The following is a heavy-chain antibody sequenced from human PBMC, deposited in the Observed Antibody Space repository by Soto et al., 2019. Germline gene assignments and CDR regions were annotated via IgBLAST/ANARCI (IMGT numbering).Heavy chain of an antibody. CDR1: GFTFSSYG. J-gene: IGHJ4*02. V-gene: IGHV3-30*18. CDR3: AKDRPRYSSGYYHFDY. D-gene: IGHD3-22*01. Sequence: GGSLRLSCADSGFTFSSYGMHWVRQAPGKGLEWVAVISYDGSNKYYADSVKGRFTISRDNSKNTLYLQMNSLRAEDTAVYYCAKDRPRYSSGYYHFDYWGQGTLVTVSS. CDR2: ISYDGSNK.